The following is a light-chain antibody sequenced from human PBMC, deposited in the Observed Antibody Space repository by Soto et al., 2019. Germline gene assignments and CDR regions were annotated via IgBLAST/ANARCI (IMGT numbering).Light chain of an antibody. V-gene: IGLV2-14*01. CDR3: SSYTTISTLV. J-gene: IGLJ2*01. CDR1: SSDVGGYDY. Sequence: QSALTQPASVSGSPGQSITISCTGTSSDVGGYDYVSWYQQHPGKAPKLMIFDVTSRPSGVSNRFSGSKSGNTASLTISRLQAKDEADYYCSSYTTISTLVFGGGTKLTVL. CDR2: DVT.